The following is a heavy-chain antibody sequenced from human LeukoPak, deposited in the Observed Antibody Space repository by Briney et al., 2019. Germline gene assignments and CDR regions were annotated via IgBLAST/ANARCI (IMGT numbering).Heavy chain of an antibody. D-gene: IGHD3-10*01. CDR3: AREGKWFRSYYYYMDV. J-gene: IGHJ6*03. V-gene: IGHV4-4*07. CDR2: IYSSGST. CDR1: GGSINDYY. Sequence: SETLSLTCNVSGGSINDYYWSWIRQSAGKGLEWLGRIYSSGSTNVNPSFKRRVTMSVDTSANQVSLKLLSVTAADTGVYFCAREGKWFRSYYYYMDVWGEGTMVTVSS.